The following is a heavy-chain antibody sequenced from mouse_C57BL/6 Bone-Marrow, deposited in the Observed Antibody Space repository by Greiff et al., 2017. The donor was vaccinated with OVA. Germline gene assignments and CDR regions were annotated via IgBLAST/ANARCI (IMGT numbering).Heavy chain of an antibody. CDR1: GYSFTGYF. V-gene: IGHV1-20*01. CDR3: ARKGRSSYAMDY. Sequence: VQLKESGPELVKPGDSVKISCKASGYSFTGYFMNWVMQSHGKSLEWIGRINPYNGDTFYNQKFKGKATLTVDKSSSTAHMELRSLTSEDSAVYYCARKGRSSYAMDYWGQGTSVTVSS. D-gene: IGHD1-1*01. J-gene: IGHJ4*01. CDR2: INPYNGDT.